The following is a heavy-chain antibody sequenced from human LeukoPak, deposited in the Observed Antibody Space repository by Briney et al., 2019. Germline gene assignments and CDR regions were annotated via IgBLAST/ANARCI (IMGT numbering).Heavy chain of an antibody. CDR1: GFTFTAYW. Sequence: GESLKISCKTSGFTFTAYWIVWVRQVPGKGLECVGGIAPGDPATRYSPSFQGQVTMSADKSLTTAYLQWDSLKASDTAIYYCARHPSRDGYNQRYYFDYWGQGTLVTVSS. CDR2: IAPGDPAT. CDR3: ARHPSRDGYNQRYYFDY. V-gene: IGHV5-51*01. D-gene: IGHD5-24*01. J-gene: IGHJ4*02.